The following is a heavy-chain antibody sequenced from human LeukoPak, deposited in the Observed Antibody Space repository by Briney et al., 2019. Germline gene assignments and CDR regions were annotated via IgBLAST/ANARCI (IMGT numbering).Heavy chain of an antibody. CDR1: GGSISSGDYY. D-gene: IGHD4-17*01. CDR3: AREDPQTTVPEGMDV. V-gene: IGHV4-61*08. Sequence: SQTLSLTCTVSGGSISSGDYYWSWTRQPPGKGLEWIGYIYYSGTTNYNPSLKSRVTISVDTSKNQFSPQLRSVTAADTAVYYCAREDPQTTVPEGMDVWGQGTTVTVSS. CDR2: IYYSGTT. J-gene: IGHJ6*02.